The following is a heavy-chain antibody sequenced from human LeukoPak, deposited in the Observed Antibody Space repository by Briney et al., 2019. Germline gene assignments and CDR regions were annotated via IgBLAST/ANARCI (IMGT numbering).Heavy chain of an antibody. D-gene: IGHD3-10*01. CDR3: AKDRSGNSYGHFDY. Sequence: GGSLRLSCAASGFTFDDYAMHWVRQAPGKGLEWVSLISWVGGSTYYAHSVKGRFTISRDNSKNSLYLHMNSLRAEDTALYYCAKDRSGNSYGHFDYWGQGTLVTVSS. V-gene: IGHV3-43D*04. J-gene: IGHJ4*02. CDR2: ISWVGGST. CDR1: GFTFDDYA.